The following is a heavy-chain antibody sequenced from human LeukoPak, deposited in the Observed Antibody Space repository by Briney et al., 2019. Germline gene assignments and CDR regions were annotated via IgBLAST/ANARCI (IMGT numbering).Heavy chain of an antibody. CDR1: GFTVSSDY. V-gene: IGHV3-53*01. CDR2: IYTGGST. CDR3: ARGTSTVSAGYY. Sequence: SRRSLRPSCAASGFTVSSDYMSWVRQPPGKGMEWVSVIYTGGSTCYADSVKGRFTISRDTSKNTLHLRMNSLRAEDTAVYYCARGTSTVSAGYYWGQGTLVTVSS. D-gene: IGHD6-19*01. J-gene: IGHJ4*02.